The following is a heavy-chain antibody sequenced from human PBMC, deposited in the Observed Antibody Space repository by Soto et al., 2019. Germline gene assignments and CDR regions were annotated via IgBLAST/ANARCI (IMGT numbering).Heavy chain of an antibody. CDR1: GGSISSFCYY. D-gene: IGHD1-1*01. J-gene: IGHJ6*02. CDR2: IYYSGST. V-gene: IGHV4-31*03. CDR3: ARSPLERQDYYGMDV. Sequence: ASETLSLTCTVSGGSISSFCYYRSWIRQHPGKGLEWIGYIYYSGSTYYNPSLKSRVTISVDTSKNQFSLKLSSVTAADTAVYYCARSPLERQDYYGMDVWGQGTTVTVSS.